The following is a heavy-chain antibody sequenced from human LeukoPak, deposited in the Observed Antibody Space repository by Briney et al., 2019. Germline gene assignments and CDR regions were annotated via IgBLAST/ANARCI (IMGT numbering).Heavy chain of an antibody. J-gene: IGHJ4*02. Sequence: GGSLRLSCAASGFTFSSYWMSWVRQAPGKGLEWVASINPDGNKKYSADSVKGRFTISRDNAENSLYLQMNSLRVEDTAFYYCARDLAYSRLDYWGQGMLVAVSS. D-gene: IGHD5-18*01. V-gene: IGHV3-7*01. CDR1: GFTFSSYW. CDR3: ARDLAYSRLDY. CDR2: INPDGNKK.